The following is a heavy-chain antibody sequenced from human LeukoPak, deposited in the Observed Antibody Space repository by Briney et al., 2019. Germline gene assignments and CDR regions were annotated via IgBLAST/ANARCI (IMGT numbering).Heavy chain of an antibody. Sequence: PGGSLRLSCAASGFTFDDYAMHWVRQAPGKGLEWVSGISWNSGSIGHADSVKGRFTISRDNAKNSLYLQMNSLRAEDTALYYCAKIGGGSGSHYGLGYYGMDVWGQGTTVTVSS. V-gene: IGHV3-9*01. D-gene: IGHD3-10*01. CDR2: ISWNSGSI. CDR3: AKIGGGSGSHYGLGYYGMDV. CDR1: GFTFDDYA. J-gene: IGHJ6*02.